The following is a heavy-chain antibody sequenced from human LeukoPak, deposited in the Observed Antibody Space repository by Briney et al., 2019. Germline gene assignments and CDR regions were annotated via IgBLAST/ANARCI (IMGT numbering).Heavy chain of an antibody. D-gene: IGHD3-22*01. CDR1: GFSFSSFG. J-gene: IGHJ4*02. Sequence: GGSLRLSCAASGFSFSSFGMHWVRQAPGKGLEWVAVTWYDGSNKNYVDSVKGRFTISRDNSKNTLYLQMNSLRAEDTAIYYCARDLGWRSGYYSDYSGQGTLVTVSS. CDR3: ARDLGWRSGYYSDY. CDR2: TWYDGSNK. V-gene: IGHV3-33*01.